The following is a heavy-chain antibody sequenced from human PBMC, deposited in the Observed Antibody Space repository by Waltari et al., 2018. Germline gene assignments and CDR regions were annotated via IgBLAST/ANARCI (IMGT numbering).Heavy chain of an antibody. J-gene: IGHJ4*02. D-gene: IGHD3-22*01. CDR2: IYYSGST. V-gene: IGHV4-31*03. CDR3: ARDNGDSSVDY. CDR1: GGSISSGGYY. Sequence: QVQLQESGPGLVKPSQTLSLTCTVSGGSISSGGYYWSWIRQHPGKGLEWMGHIYYSGSTYYNPSLKSRIAISVDTSKNLFSLKLSSVTAADTVVYYCARDNGDSSVDYWGQGTQVTVSS.